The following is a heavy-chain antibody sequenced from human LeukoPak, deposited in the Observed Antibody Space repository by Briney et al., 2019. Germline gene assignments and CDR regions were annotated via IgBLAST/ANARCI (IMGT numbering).Heavy chain of an antibody. V-gene: IGHV4-4*07. CDR2: IYTTGKT. D-gene: IGHD3-16*01. CDR1: SGSINSYY. CDR3: ARHGYTASHYFLDY. J-gene: IGHJ4*02. Sequence: SETLSLTCTVPSGSINSYYWGWVRQPAGRGLEWIGRIYTTGKTDYNPSLKSRLTMSVDTSKRQFSLNLRSVTAADTAIYYCARHGYTASHYFLDYWSQGTLVTVSS.